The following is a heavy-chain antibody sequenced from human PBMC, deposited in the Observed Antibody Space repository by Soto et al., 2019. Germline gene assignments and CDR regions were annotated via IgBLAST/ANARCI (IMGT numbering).Heavy chain of an antibody. CDR1: GGSLSGYY. CDR2: IHHTGST. CDR3: ARAPYYYDSSGARLYYFDY. Sequence: SETLSLTCDGGSLSGYYWSWIRQSPGVGLEWIGEIHHTGSTNYNPSLKSRVTISVDTSKNQFSLKLSSVTAADTAVYYCARAPYYYDSSGARLYYFDYWGQGTLVTVSS. J-gene: IGHJ4*02. D-gene: IGHD3-22*01. V-gene: IGHV4-34*01.